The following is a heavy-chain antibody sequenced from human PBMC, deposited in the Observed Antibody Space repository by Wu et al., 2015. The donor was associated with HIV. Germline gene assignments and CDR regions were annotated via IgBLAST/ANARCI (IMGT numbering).Heavy chain of an antibody. CDR3: ARDLVVGYFDY. D-gene: IGHD2-8*02. CDR2: ISPKSGGT. CDR1: GYTFTDYY. V-gene: IGHV1-2*02. Sequence: QVQLVQSGAEVKKPGASVKVSCKASGYTFTDYYIHWVRQAPGQGLEWMGWISPKSGGTNYAQKFQGRVTMTRDTSISTAYMELSRLRSDDTAVYYCARDLVVGYFDYWGHGTLVTVSS. J-gene: IGHJ4*01.